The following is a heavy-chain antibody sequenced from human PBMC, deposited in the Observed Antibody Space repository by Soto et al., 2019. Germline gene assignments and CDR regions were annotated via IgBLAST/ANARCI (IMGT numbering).Heavy chain of an antibody. CDR2: ISYDGSNK. CDR3: AKSPYYYDSSGYYVYYFDY. V-gene: IGHV3-30*18. J-gene: IGHJ4*02. Sequence: SVGGVVQPGRSLRLSCAASGFTFSSYGMHWVRQAPGKGLEWVAVISYDGSNKYYADSVKGRFTISRDNSKNTLYLQMNSLRAEDTAVYYCAKSPYYYDSSGYYVYYFDYWGQGTLVTVSS. CDR1: GFTFSSYG. D-gene: IGHD3-22*01.